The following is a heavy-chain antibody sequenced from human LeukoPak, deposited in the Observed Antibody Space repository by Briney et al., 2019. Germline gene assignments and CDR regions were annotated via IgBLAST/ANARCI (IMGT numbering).Heavy chain of an antibody. Sequence: GGSLRLSCAASGFTFSSYSMNWVRQAPGKGLEWVSSISSSSSYIYYADSVEGRFTISRDNAKNSLYLQMNSLRAEDTAVYYCAREIAAAGPYYYYGMDVWGQGTTVTVSS. D-gene: IGHD6-13*01. CDR1: GFTFSSYS. V-gene: IGHV3-21*01. CDR2: ISSSSSYI. J-gene: IGHJ6*02. CDR3: AREIAAAGPYYYYGMDV.